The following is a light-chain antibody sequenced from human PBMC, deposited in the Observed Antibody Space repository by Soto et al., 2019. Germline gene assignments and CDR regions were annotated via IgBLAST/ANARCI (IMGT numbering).Light chain of an antibody. CDR2: DVS. CDR3: SSYTTSNTLV. CDR1: SSDVGGHNY. V-gene: IGLV2-14*01. J-gene: IGLJ3*02. Sequence: QSALTQPASVSGSPGQSITISCTGASSDVGGHNYVSWYQQNPGKAPKLVIYDVSNRPSGVSNRFSGSKSGSTASLTISGLQAEDEADYYCSSYTTSNTLVFGGGTKVTVL.